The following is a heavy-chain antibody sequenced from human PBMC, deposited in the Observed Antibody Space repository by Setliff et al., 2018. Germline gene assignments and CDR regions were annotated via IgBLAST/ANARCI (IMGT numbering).Heavy chain of an antibody. CDR1: GYTFTNYW. CDR2: IYPADSDT. J-gene: IGHJ4*02. CDR3: ARSAWGSSGYYPYYFDY. V-gene: IGHV5-51*01. Sequence: GESLKISCKGSGYTFTNYWIAWVRQMPGKGLEYMGIIYPADSDTTYSPSFQGQVTISADKSINTAYLQWSSLKASDTAMYYCARSAWGSSGYYPYYFDYWGQGTLVTVSS. D-gene: IGHD3-22*01.